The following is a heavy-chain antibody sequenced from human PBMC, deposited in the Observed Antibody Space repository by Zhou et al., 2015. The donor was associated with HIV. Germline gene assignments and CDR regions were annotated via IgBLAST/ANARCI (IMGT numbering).Heavy chain of an antibody. D-gene: IGHD7-27*01. CDR1: GVTFTNYA. J-gene: IGHJ2*01. CDR3: AREGWGSWYLDL. CDR2: ITPTFGGA. Sequence: QVLLVQSGAEVKKPGSSVKVSCEASGVTFTNYAISWVRQAPGQGLEWMGGITPTFGGADYAQKLHGRVTITADESTRTAYMELSSLRSEDTATYYCAREGWGSWYLDLWGRGTLVSVSS. V-gene: IGHV1-69*01.